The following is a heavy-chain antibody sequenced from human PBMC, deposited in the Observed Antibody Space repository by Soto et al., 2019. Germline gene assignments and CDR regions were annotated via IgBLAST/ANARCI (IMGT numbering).Heavy chain of an antibody. CDR1: GGTFSSYA. CDR2: IIPIFGTA. D-gene: IGHD1-1*01. J-gene: IGHJ6*02. V-gene: IGHV1-69*06. Sequence: QVQLVQSGAEVKKPGSSVKVSCKASGGTFSSYAISWVRQAPGQGIEWMGGIIPIFGTANYAQKFQGRVTITADKSTSTAYMELSSLRSEDTAVYYCARDYPERNYYYYGMDVWGQGTTVTVSS. CDR3: ARDYPERNYYYYGMDV.